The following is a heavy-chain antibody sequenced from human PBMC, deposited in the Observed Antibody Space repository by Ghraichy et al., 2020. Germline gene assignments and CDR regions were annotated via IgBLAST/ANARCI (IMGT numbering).Heavy chain of an antibody. V-gene: IGHV3-23*01. D-gene: IGHD3-3*01. CDR3: AKDRTYYDFWSGYSYQNWFDP. Sequence: GALRLSCAASGFTFSSYAMSWVRQAPGKGLEWVSAISGSGGSTYYADSVKGRFTISRDNSKNTLYLQMNSLRAEDTAVYYCAKDRTYYDFWSGYSYQNWFDPWGQGTLVTVSS. CDR1: GFTFSSYA. J-gene: IGHJ5*02. CDR2: ISGSGGST.